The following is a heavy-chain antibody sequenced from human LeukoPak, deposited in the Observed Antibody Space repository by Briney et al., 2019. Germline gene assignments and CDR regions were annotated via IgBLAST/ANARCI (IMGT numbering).Heavy chain of an antibody. J-gene: IGHJ4*02. V-gene: IGHV3-23*01. Sequence: GGSLRLSCAASGFTFSSYAMSWVRQAPGKGLEWVSAISGSGGSTYYADSVKGRFTISRDNSKNTLYLQMNSLRAEDTAVYYCATYAPWYSGSYYSFDYWGQGTLVTVSS. CDR1: GFTFSSYA. D-gene: IGHD1-26*01. CDR2: ISGSGGST. CDR3: ATYAPWYSGSYYSFDY.